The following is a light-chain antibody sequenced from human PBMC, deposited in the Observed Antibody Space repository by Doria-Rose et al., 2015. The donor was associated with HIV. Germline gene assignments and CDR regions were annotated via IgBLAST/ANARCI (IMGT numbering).Light chain of an antibody. Sequence: TQSPGTLSLSPGESATTSCRASQSFSSTYLAWYQQKPGHAPSLLIYDGSTRATCIPDRFSASGSGTDFTLTINRLEPEDFALYYCHQYGTSWTFGQGTKVEI. CDR2: DGS. J-gene: IGKJ1*01. CDR1: QSFSSTY. V-gene: IGKV3-20*01. CDR3: HQYGTSWT.